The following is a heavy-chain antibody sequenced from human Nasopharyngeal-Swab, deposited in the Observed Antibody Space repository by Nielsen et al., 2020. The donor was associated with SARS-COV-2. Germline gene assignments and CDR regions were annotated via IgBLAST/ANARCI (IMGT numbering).Heavy chain of an antibody. CDR3: ARDHSSSPLQLYYMDV. J-gene: IGHJ6*03. V-gene: IGHV3-30-3*01. Sequence: GESLKISCGASGFTFSSYAMHWVRQAPGKGLEWVAVISYDGNNKYYADSVKGRFTISRDKSKNTLYLQMNSLRAEDTAVYYCARDHSSSPLQLYYMDVWGKGTTVTVSS. CDR1: GFTFSSYA. D-gene: IGHD6-6*01. CDR2: ISYDGNNK.